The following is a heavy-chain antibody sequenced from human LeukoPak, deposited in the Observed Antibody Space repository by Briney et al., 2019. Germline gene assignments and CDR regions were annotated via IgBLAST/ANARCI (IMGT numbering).Heavy chain of an antibody. CDR2: ISSSSSYI. Sequence: GGSLRLSCAASGFTFSSYSMNWVRQAPGQGLEWVSSISSSSSYIYYADSVKGRFTISRDNAKNSLYLQMNSLRAEDTAVYYCARVVGATTPVDYWGQGTLVTVSS. J-gene: IGHJ4*02. CDR3: ARVVGATTPVDY. CDR1: GFTFSSYS. V-gene: IGHV3-21*01. D-gene: IGHD1-26*01.